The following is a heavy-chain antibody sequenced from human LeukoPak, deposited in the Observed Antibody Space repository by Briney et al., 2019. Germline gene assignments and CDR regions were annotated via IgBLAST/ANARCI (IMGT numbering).Heavy chain of an antibody. CDR1: GYTLTSYY. J-gene: IGHJ4*02. D-gene: IGHD3/OR15-3a*01. CDR3: AREKSSSGLDY. V-gene: IGHV1-46*01. CDR2: INPSGGTT. Sequence: ASVKVSCKASGYTLTSYYIHWVRQAPGQGLEWMGIINPSGGTTNYAQKFQGRVTMTSDTSTSTIYMELSSLRSEDTAVYYCAREKSSSGLDYWGQGTLVTVSS.